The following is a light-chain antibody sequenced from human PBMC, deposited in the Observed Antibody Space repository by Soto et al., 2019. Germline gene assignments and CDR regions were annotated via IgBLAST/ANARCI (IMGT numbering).Light chain of an antibody. Sequence: DIQMTQSPSSLSASVGDRVTITCRASQNIKNYLNWYQQKPGKAPKLLIYASYSLQSGVQSRFSGSGSGADFILTIRSLQSEDFATYYCKQSYSTPITFGQGTRLEI. CDR3: KQSYSTPIT. CDR1: QNIKNY. J-gene: IGKJ5*01. V-gene: IGKV1-39*01. CDR2: ASY.